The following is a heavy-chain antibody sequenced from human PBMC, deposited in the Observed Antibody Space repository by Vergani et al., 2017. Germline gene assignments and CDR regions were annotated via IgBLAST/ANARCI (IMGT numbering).Heavy chain of an antibody. CDR2: ISYDGNKK. V-gene: IGHV3-30*03. D-gene: IGHD1-1*01. J-gene: IGHJ6*03. Sequence: VHLEESGGGLVQPGRSLRLSCSAAGFPFSDYGVHWVRQAPGKGLEWVSVISYDGNKKNYADSVKGRFTISRDNSKNTLYLEMNALRAEDTAVYYCARDFLTRVTTLDYYYMGVWGKGTTVTVSS. CDR1: GFPFSDYG. CDR3: ARDFLTRVTTLDYYYMGV.